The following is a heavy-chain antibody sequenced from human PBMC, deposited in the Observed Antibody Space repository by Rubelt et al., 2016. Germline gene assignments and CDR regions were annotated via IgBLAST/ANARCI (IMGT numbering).Heavy chain of an antibody. J-gene: IGHJ4*02. D-gene: IGHD4-23*01. CDR3: ARGRAVKLADSGGNDY. CDR2: MNPNSGNP. V-gene: IGHV1-8*02. Sequence: QVQLVQSGAEVKKPGASVKVSCKASGYTFTSYAMHWVRQAPGQRLEWMGWMNPNSGNPGYAQKFQGRVTMARNTSISTAYMELGSLRSEDTAVYYCARGRAVKLADSGGNDYWGQGTLVTVSS. CDR1: GYTFTSYA.